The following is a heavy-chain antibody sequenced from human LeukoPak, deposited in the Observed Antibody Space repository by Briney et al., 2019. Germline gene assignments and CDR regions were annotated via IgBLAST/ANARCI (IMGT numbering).Heavy chain of an antibody. CDR1: GGSFSGYY. J-gene: IGHJ6*02. CDR2: INHSGST. CDR3: ARGEYSSGWDKYYYYYYGMDV. Sequence: SETLSLTCAVYGGSFSGYYWSWIRQPPGKGLEWIGEINHSGSTNYNPPLKSRVTISVDTSKNQFSLKLSSVTAADTAVYYCARGEYSSGWDKYYYYYYGMDVWGQGTTVTVSS. V-gene: IGHV4-34*01. D-gene: IGHD6-19*01.